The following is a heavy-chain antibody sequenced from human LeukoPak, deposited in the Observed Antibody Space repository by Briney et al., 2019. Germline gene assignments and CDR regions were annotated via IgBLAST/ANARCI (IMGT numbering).Heavy chain of an antibody. V-gene: IGHV1-18*01. J-gene: IGHJ4*02. Sequence: GASVKVSCKASGYTFTSYGISWVRQAPGQGLEWMGWISAYNGNTNYAQKLQGRVTMTTDTSTSTAYMELRSLISDDTAVYYCARGLYSGYDSLKNFDYWGQGTLVTVSS. D-gene: IGHD5-12*01. CDR1: GYTFTSYG. CDR2: ISAYNGNT. CDR3: ARGLYSGYDSLKNFDY.